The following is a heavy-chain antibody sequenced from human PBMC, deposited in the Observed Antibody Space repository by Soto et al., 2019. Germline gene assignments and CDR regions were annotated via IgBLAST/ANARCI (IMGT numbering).Heavy chain of an antibody. D-gene: IGHD2-2*01. Sequence: QIRLEQSGGEVKNPGASLKVSCKASGYSFSDYGISWVRQAPGQGLEWVGLISVYYGTTKYAPKFQGRVTMTADTSTNTAYMELRSLRSDDTALYYCARGSDPRDIVVLPATMGTLDYWGQGTLVTVSS. CDR3: ARGSDPRDIVVLPATMGTLDY. CDR1: GYSFSDYG. CDR2: ISVYYGTT. J-gene: IGHJ4*02. V-gene: IGHV1-18*01.